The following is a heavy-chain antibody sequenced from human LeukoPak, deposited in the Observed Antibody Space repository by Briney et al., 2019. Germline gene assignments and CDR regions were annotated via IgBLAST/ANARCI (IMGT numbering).Heavy chain of an antibody. V-gene: IGHV3-33*01. CDR1: GFIFSNYA. Sequence: PGGSLRLSCKTSGFIFSNYAIHWVRQAPGKGLDWVAMIWHDGATKFYADSVKGRFTISRDNSKDTLYLQMDSLRAEDTAVFYCARELLGEGPDAFDVWGQGTMVTVSS. CDR2: IWHDGATK. CDR3: ARELLGEGPDAFDV. D-gene: IGHD3-16*01. J-gene: IGHJ3*01.